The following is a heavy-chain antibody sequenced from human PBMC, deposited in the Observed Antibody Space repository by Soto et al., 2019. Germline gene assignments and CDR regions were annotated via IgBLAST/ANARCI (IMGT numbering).Heavy chain of an antibody. Sequence: GGSLRLSCAASGFQFSSYEMNWVRQAPGKGLEWVAHSSHRGATIFYADSVKGRFTISRDNTNNSLSLQMNSLRAEDTAVYYCARGAFWYTTSTTDDAFDVWGQGTVVTVSS. D-gene: IGHD6-6*01. V-gene: IGHV3-48*03. J-gene: IGHJ3*01. CDR1: GFQFSSYE. CDR2: SSHRGATI. CDR3: ARGAFWYTTSTTDDAFDV.